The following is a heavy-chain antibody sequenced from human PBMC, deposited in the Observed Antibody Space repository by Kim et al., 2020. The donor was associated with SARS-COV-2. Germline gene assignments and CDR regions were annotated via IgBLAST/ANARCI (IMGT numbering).Heavy chain of an antibody. D-gene: IGHD3-10*01. CDR3: ARGLGVRGVILPSLYNWFDP. J-gene: IGHJ5*02. CDR2: ISYDGSNK. CDR1: GFTFSSYA. Sequence: GGSLRLSCAASGFTFSSYAMHWVRQAPGKGLEWVAVISYDGSNKYYADSVKGRFTISRDNSKNTLYLQMNSLRAEDTAVYYCARGLGVRGVILPSLYNWFDPWGQGTLVTVSS. V-gene: IGHV3-30*04.